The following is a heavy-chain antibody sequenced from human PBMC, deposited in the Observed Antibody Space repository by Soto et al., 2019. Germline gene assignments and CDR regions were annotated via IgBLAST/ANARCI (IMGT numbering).Heavy chain of an antibody. V-gene: IGHV1-69*06. CDR1: GATFSSYS. Sequence: GASVKISCKASGATFSSYSISWVLQSPVQGLEWMGGIIPIFGTANYAQKFQGRVTITADKSTSTAYMELSSLRSEDTAVYYCARDASSGYRLKKNWFDPWGQGTLVTVSS. CDR3: ARDASSGYRLKKNWFDP. J-gene: IGHJ5*02. CDR2: IIPIFGTA. D-gene: IGHD3-22*01.